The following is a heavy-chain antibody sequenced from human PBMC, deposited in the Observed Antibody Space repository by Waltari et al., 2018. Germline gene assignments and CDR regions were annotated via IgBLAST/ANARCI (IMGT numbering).Heavy chain of an antibody. CDR2: ISSSSSTI. CDR1: GFTFSSYS. J-gene: IGHJ4*02. CDR3: ARDKPNSGTTNFIDY. D-gene: IGHD1-1*01. V-gene: IGHV3-48*01. Sequence: EVQLVESGGGLVQPGGSLRLSCAASGFTFSSYSMNWVRQAPGKGLEWVSYISSSSSTIYYADSVKGRFTISRDNAKNSLYLQMNSLRAEDTAVYYCARDKPNSGTTNFIDYWGQGTLVTVSS.